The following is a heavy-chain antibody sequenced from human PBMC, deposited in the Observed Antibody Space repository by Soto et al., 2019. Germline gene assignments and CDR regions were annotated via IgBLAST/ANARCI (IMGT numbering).Heavy chain of an antibody. D-gene: IGHD2-2*01. CDR1: GGTFSSYA. CDR2: IIPIFGTA. Sequence: SVKVSCKASGGTFSSYAISWVRQAPGQGLEWMGGIIPIFGTANYAQKFQGRVTITADESTSTAYMELSSLRSEDTAVYYCARVGTAMHWFDPWGQGTLVTVSS. CDR3: ARVGTAMHWFDP. J-gene: IGHJ5*02. V-gene: IGHV1-69*13.